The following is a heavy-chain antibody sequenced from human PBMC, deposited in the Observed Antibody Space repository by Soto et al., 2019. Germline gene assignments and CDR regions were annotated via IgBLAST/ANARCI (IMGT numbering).Heavy chain of an antibody. CDR1: GFTFSTYS. D-gene: IGHD6-19*01. Sequence: PGGSLRLSCAASGFTFSTYSMNWVRQAPGKGLEWVSYISSSSTYIYYADSVKGRFTISRDNAKNSLYLQMNSLRAGDTAVYYCLIAVAGSFAPDYWGQGTLVTVS. J-gene: IGHJ4*02. CDR2: ISSSSTYI. CDR3: LIAVAGSFAPDY. V-gene: IGHV3-21*01.